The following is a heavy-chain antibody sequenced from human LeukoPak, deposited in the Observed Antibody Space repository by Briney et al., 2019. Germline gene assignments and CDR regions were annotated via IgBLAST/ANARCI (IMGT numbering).Heavy chain of an antibody. D-gene: IGHD2-2*01. CDR2: INPNSGGT. J-gene: IGHJ6*03. CDR3: ARDMEYQLPQQGSYYYYMDV. Sequence: GASVKVSCKASGYTFTGYYMHWVRQAPGQGLEWMGWINPNSGGTNYAQKFQGRVTMTRETSISTAYMELSRLRSDDTAVYYCARDMEYQLPQQGSYYYYMDVWGKGTTVTVSS. CDR1: GYTFTGYY. V-gene: IGHV1-2*02.